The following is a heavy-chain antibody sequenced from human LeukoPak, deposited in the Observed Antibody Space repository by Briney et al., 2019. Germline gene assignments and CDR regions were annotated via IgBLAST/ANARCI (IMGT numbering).Heavy chain of an antibody. J-gene: IGHJ2*01. D-gene: IGHD7-27*01. CDR2: INPNSGGT. V-gene: IGHV1-2*02. CDR3: GLHWGSGWYFDL. Sequence: ASVKVSCKASGYTFTGYYLHWVRQAPGQGLEWLGWINPNSGGTNYAQNFQGGVTMTRDTSITTAYMELNSLRSDDTAVYYCGLHWGSGWYFDLWGRGTQVTVSS. CDR1: GYTFTGYY.